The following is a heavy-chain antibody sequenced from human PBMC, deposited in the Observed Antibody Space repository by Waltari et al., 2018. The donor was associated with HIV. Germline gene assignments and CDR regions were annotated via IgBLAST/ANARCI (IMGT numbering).Heavy chain of an antibody. CDR3: AKDLAGSSL. D-gene: IGHD3-10*01. Sequence: QENLVESGGGVVQPGGSLSLSCAGSGFNFSINGMHWVRQSPGKGLEWVATISYNGKRTDYVDSVKGRFTISRDNSKHTVFLQMSSLRAEDTSVYYCAKDLAGSSLWGQGALVTVSS. V-gene: IGHV3-30*18. CDR1: GFNFSING. CDR2: ISYNGKRT. J-gene: IGHJ4*02.